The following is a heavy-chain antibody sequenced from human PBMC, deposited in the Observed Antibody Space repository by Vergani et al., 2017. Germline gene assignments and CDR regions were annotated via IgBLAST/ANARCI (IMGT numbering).Heavy chain of an antibody. CDR3: ARGNYYGSGTYGDP. J-gene: IGHJ5*02. D-gene: IGHD3-10*01. V-gene: IGHV3-66*02. Sequence: ELQLVESGGGLVQPGGSLRLSCAASGSTVSGNFMTWVRQAPGKGREWVSHIYSGDETYYADSVKARVTISRDTSKNTLHLQINNLSVEDTAVSYCARGNYYGSGTYGDPWGEGTVVSVST. CDR2: IYSGDET. CDR1: GSTVSGNF.